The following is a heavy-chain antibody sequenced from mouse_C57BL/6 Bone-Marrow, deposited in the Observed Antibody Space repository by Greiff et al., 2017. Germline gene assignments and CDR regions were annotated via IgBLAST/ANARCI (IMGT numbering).Heavy chain of an antibody. CDR1: GYSITSGYY. Sequence: EVKVEESGPGLVKPSQSLSLTCSVTGYSITSGYYWNWIRQFPGNKLEWMGYISYDGSNNYNPSLKNRITITRDTSKNQFFLKLNSVTTEDTATYYYARRFDVWGTGTTVTVSS. CDR3: ARRFDV. CDR2: ISYDGSN. V-gene: IGHV3-6*01. J-gene: IGHJ1*03.